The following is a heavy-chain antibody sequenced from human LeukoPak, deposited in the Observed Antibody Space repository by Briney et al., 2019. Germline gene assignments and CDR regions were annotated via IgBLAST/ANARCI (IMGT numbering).Heavy chain of an antibody. V-gene: IGHV4-59*12. CDR3: ARDLMVEYSSSNWFDP. CDR1: GGSISSYY. J-gene: IGHJ5*02. D-gene: IGHD6-6*01. Sequence: SETLSLTCTVSGGSISSYYWSWIRQPPGKGLEWIGYIYYSGSTNYNPSLKSRVTISVDTSKNQFSLKLSSVTAADTAVYYCARDLMVEYSSSNWFDPWGQGTLVTVSS. CDR2: IYYSGST.